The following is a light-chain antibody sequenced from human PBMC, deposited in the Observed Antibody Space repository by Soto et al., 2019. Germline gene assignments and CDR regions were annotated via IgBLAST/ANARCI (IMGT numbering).Light chain of an antibody. J-gene: IGKJ2*01. CDR3: QQYHNWPPQYT. Sequence: EIVMTQSPAILSVSPGERATLSCRASQTVASNLAWYQQKPGQAPRLLIHGASTRATGVSARFSGSGSGTEFSLTISSLHFEDFAVYYCQQYHNWPPQYTFGQGTKLQIK. CDR2: GAS. CDR1: QTVASN. V-gene: IGKV3-15*01.